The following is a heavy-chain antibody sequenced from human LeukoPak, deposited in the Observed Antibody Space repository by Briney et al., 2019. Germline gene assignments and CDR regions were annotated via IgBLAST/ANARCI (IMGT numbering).Heavy chain of an antibody. V-gene: IGHV3-21*01. Sequence: GGSLRLSCAASGFTFYTYSMNCVRGAPGKGREGVASISSSSSYIHYAGSLKGRVTISRDNAKNCLYMQKGRMRGEGRGVFCFAMYDSSAYYYWGQGTLVTVSS. CDR3: AMYDSSAYYY. CDR1: GFTFYTYS. CDR2: ISSSSSYI. J-gene: IGHJ4*01. D-gene: IGHD3-22*01.